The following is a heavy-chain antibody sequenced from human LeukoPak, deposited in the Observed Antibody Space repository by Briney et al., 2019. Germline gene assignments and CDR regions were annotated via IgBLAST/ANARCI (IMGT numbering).Heavy chain of an antibody. CDR2: ISAYNGNT. CDR3: AVTYYYDSSGYSHLGI. V-gene: IGHV1-18*01. D-gene: IGHD3-22*01. CDR1: GYTFTSYG. Sequence: VSVKVSCKASGYTFTSYGISWVRQAPGQGLELMGWISAYNGNTNYAQKLQGRVTMTTDTSTNTAYMELRSLRSDDTAVYYCAVTYYYDSSGYSHLGIWGQGTMVTVSS. J-gene: IGHJ3*02.